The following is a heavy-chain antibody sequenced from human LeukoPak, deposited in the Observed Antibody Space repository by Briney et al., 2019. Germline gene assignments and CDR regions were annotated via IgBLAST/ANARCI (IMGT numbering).Heavy chain of an antibody. D-gene: IGHD3-3*01. Sequence: GASVKVSCKASGYTFTSYYMHWVRQAPGQGLEWMGIINPSGGSTSYAQKFQGRVTMTRDMSTSTVYMELSSLRSEDTAVYYCARDLGYDFWNGLPQVGFDPWGQGTLVTVSS. J-gene: IGHJ5*02. V-gene: IGHV1-46*01. CDR1: GYTFTSYY. CDR3: ARDLGYDFWNGLPQVGFDP. CDR2: INPSGGST.